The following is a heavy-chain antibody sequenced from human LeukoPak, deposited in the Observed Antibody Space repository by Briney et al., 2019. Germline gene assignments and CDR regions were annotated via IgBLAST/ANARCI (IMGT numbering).Heavy chain of an antibody. V-gene: IGHV1-24*01. CDR1: GYTLTELS. CDR2: FDPEDGET. CDR3: ATARGYGDCTPPRRDWFDP. J-gene: IGHJ5*02. D-gene: IGHD4-17*01. Sequence: GASVKVSCKVSGYTLTELSMHWVRQAPGKGLEWMGGFDPEDGETIYAQKFQGRVTMTEDTSTDTAYMELSSLRSEDTAVYYCATARGYGDCTPPRRDWFDPWGQGTLVTVSS.